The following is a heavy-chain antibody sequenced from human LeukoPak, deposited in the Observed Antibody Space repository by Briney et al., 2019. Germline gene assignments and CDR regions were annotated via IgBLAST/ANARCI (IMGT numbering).Heavy chain of an antibody. CDR1: GGSLSSYY. J-gene: IGHJ4*02. CDR3: ASYCSSTSCAFDY. Sequence: SEPLSLTCTVSGGSLSSYYWSWIRQPPGKGLEWIGYIYYSGSTNYHPSLKSRVTISVDASKNQFSLKLSSVTAADTAVYYCASYCSSTSCAFDYWGQGTLVTVSS. V-gene: IGHV4-59*01. D-gene: IGHD2-2*01. CDR2: IYYSGST.